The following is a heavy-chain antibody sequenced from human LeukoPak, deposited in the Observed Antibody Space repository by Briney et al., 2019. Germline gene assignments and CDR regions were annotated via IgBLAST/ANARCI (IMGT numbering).Heavy chain of an antibody. CDR3: AKGYSPKYYFDY. D-gene: IGHD6-13*01. CDR1: GFTVSSNY. V-gene: IGHV3-23*01. Sequence: PGGSLRLSCAASGFTVSSNYMSWVRQAPGKGLEWVSTISSSGGSTYYADSVKGRFTISRDNSKNTLYLQMNSLRAEDTGVYYCAKGYSPKYYFDYWGQGTLVTVSS. J-gene: IGHJ4*02. CDR2: ISSSGGST.